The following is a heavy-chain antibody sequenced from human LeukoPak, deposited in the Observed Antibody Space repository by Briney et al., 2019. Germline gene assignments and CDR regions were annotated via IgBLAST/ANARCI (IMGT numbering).Heavy chain of an antibody. Sequence: GGSLRLSCAASGFTFSNYAMHWVRQAPGKGLEWVSTIDGPTFRTHYADSVMGRFTISRDNSKNTLYLQMNSLRAEDAAVYFCTTRVGAHFDFWGQRTLVTVSS. D-gene: IGHD1-26*01. V-gene: IGHV3-23*01. CDR1: GFTFSNYA. J-gene: IGHJ4*02. CDR3: TTRVGAHFDF. CDR2: IDGPTFRT.